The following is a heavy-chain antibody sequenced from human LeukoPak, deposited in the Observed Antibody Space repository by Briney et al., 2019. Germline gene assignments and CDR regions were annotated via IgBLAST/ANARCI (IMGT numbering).Heavy chain of an antibody. J-gene: IGHJ6*03. CDR3: ARDEIGLDGDYGLLYYYYMDV. D-gene: IGHD4-17*01. CDR2: ISSSSSTI. V-gene: IGHV3-48*01. CDR1: GFTFSSHS. Sequence: PGGSLRLSCAASGFTFSSHSMNWVRQAPGKGLEWVSYISSSSSTIYYADSVKGRFTISRDNAKNSLYLQMNSLRAEDTAVYYCARDEIGLDGDYGLLYYYYMDVWGKGTTVTVSS.